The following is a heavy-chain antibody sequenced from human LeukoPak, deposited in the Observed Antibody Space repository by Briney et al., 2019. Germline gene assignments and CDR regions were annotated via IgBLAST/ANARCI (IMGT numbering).Heavy chain of an antibody. D-gene: IGHD3-22*01. CDR2: IDPSDSYT. CDR3: ARHGASSGHIPWFDP. Sequence: GESLRISCKGSGYSFTSYWISWVRQMPGKGLEWMGRIDPSDSYTNYSPSFQGHVTISADKSISTAYLQWSSLKASDTAMYYCARHGASSGHIPWFDPWGQGTLVTVSS. V-gene: IGHV5-10-1*01. J-gene: IGHJ5*02. CDR1: GYSFTSYW.